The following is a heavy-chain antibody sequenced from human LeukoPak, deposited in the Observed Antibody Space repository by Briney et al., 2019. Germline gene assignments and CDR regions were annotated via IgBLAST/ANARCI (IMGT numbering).Heavy chain of an antibody. CDR1: GGSISSYY. CDR2: IYYSGST. D-gene: IGHD2-2*01. Sequence: SETLSLTCTVSGGSISSYYWGWIRQPPGKGLEWIGSIYYSGSTYYNPSLKSRVTISVDTSKNQFSLKLSSVTAADTAVYYCARLSGYCSSTSCDAYFDYWGQGTLVTVSS. J-gene: IGHJ4*02. CDR3: ARLSGYCSSTSCDAYFDY. V-gene: IGHV4-39*01.